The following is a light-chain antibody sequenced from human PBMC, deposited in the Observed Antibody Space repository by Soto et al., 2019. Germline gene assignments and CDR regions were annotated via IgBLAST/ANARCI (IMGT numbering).Light chain of an antibody. CDR1: QSVSSY. J-gene: IGKJ5*01. V-gene: IGKV3-11*01. CDR3: QQRSSRPPIT. CDR2: DAS. Sequence: EIVLTQSPATLSLSPGERATLSCRASQSVSSYLAWYQQKPGQAPRLLLYDASNRATGSPATFSGTGSCATYSPLTSSLEAADFAAYYYQQRSSRPPITCGRGTRVEIK.